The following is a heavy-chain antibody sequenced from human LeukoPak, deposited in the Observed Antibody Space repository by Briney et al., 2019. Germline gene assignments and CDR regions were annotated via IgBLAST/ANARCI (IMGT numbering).Heavy chain of an antibody. CDR3: AKDGGYYDSSGYLYWYFDL. J-gene: IGHJ2*01. CDR2: ISGSGGST. V-gene: IGHV3-23*01. D-gene: IGHD3-22*01. Sequence: HTGGSLRLSCAASGFTFSSYAISWVRQAPGKGLEWVSAISGSGGSTYYADSVKGRFTISRDNSKNTLYLQMNSLRAEDTAVYYCAKDGGYYDSSGYLYWYFDLWGRGTLVTVSS. CDR1: GFTFSSYA.